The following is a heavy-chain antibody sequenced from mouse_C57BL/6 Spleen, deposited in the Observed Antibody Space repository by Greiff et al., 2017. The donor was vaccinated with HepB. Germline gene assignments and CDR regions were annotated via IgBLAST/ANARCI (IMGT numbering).Heavy chain of an antibody. D-gene: IGHD2-4*01. CDR2: INPGSGGT. CDR3: ARSDYDWFAY. Sequence: VKVVESGAELVRPGTSVKVSCKASGYAFTNYLIEWVKQRPGQGLEWIGVINPGSGGTNYNEKFKGKATLTADKSSSTAYMQLSSLTSEDSAVYFCARSDYDWFAYWGQGTLVTVSA. CDR1: GYAFTNYL. J-gene: IGHJ3*01. V-gene: IGHV1-54*01.